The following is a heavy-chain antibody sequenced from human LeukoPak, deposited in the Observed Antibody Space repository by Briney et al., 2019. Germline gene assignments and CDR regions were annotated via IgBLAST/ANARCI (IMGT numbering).Heavy chain of an antibody. CDR3: ARHLKTSYYYDSSGYPDY. J-gene: IGHJ4*02. V-gene: IGHV4-39*01. CDR2: IYYSGST. CDR1: GGSISSSGYY. D-gene: IGHD3-22*01. Sequence: SETLSLTCTVSGGSISSSGYYRGWIRQPPGKGLEWIGSIYYSGSTYYNPSLKSRVTISVDTSKNQFSLKLSSVTAADTAVYYCARHLKTSYYYDSSGYPDYWGQGTLVTVSS.